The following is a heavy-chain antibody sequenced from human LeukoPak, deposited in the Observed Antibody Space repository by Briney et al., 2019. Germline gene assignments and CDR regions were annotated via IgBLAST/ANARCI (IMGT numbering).Heavy chain of an antibody. J-gene: IGHJ4*02. D-gene: IGHD2-15*01. V-gene: IGHV3-30*01. CDR2: ISYDGSNK. CDR3: ARALVRRVVAAPSDH. CDR1: GFTFSSYA. Sequence: GRSLRLSCAASGFTFSSYAMHWVRQAPGKGLEWVAVISYDGSNKYYADSVKGRFTISRDNSKNTLYLQMNSLRAEDTAVYYCARALVRRVVAAPSDHWGQGTLVTVSS.